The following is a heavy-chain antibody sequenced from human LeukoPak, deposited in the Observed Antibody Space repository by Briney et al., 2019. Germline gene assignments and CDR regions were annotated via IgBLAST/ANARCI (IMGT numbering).Heavy chain of an antibody. CDR2: ISSSGSTI. V-gene: IGHV3-48*03. CDR3: AELGITMIGGV. D-gene: IGHD3-10*02. J-gene: IGHJ6*04. Sequence: GGTLRLSCAASGFTSSSYEMNWVRQAPGKGLEWVSYISSSGSTIYYADSVKGRFTISRDNAKNSLYLQMNSLRAEDTAVYYCAELGITMIGGVWGKGTTVTISS. CDR1: GFTSSSYE.